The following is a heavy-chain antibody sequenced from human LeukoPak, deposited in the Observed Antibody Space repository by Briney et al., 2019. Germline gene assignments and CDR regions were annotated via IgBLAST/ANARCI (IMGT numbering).Heavy chain of an antibody. V-gene: IGHV4-59*01. D-gene: IGHD1-26*01. CDR3: ARDPGSIVGATRGWFDP. J-gene: IGHJ5*02. CDR2: IYYSGST. Sequence: SETLSLTCTVSGGSISSYYWSWIRQPPGKGLEWTGYIYYSGSTNYNPSLKSRVTISVDTSKNQFSLKLSSVTAADTAVYYCARDPGSIVGATRGWFDPWGQGTLVTVSS. CDR1: GGSISSYY.